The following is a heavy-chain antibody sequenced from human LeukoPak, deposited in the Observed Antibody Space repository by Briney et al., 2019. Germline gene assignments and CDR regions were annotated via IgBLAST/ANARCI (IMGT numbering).Heavy chain of an antibody. Sequence: HGESLKISCQGSGYSFRNYWIGWVRQVPGKGLEWMGLIYPGDSDITYSPSFEGQVTISADESITTAYLQWSSLKASDTAMYYCARNYGGNSLGWFDPWGQGTLVTVSS. CDR1: GYSFRNYW. CDR2: IYPGDSDI. V-gene: IGHV5-51*01. J-gene: IGHJ5*02. CDR3: ARNYGGNSLGWFDP. D-gene: IGHD4-23*01.